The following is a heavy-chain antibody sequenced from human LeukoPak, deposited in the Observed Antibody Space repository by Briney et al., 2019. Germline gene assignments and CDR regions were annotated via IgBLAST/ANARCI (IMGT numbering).Heavy chain of an antibody. CDR3: AKARYCSSTSCSHYFDC. D-gene: IGHD2-2*01. J-gene: IGHJ4*02. V-gene: IGHV3-23*01. CDR1: GYTFSSYA. Sequence: GGSLRLSCAASGYTFSSYAISWVRHAPGKGLECVSAISDSGGSTYYADSVKGRFTISRDNSKNTLYLQMNSLRAEDTAVYCCAKARYCSSTSCSHYFDCWGQGTLVTVCS. CDR2: ISDSGGST.